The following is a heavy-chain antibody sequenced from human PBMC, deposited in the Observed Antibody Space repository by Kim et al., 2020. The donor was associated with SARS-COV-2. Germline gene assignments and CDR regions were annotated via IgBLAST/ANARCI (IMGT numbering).Heavy chain of an antibody. CDR1: GYSISSGYC. CDR2: ICHTGNT. CDR3: ARAPFYSGYYYT. D-gene: IGHD3-22*01. Sequence: SETLSLTCSVSGYSISSGYCWGWVRQPPGEGLEWIGSICHTGNTYFKPSLKSRVTMSVDTSKNEFSLKLSSVTAADTAVYYCARAPFYSGYYYTWGPGIL. J-gene: IGHJ4*02. V-gene: IGHV4-38-2*01.